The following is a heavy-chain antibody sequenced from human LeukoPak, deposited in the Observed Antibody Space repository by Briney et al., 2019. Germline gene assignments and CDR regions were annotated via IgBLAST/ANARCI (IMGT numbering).Heavy chain of an antibody. J-gene: IGHJ4*02. CDR3: ARRRRGRVVANYDILTGYYPHYYFDY. CDR2: IYYSGST. Sequence: SETLSLTCTVSGGSISSSSYYWGWIRQPPGKGLEWIGSIYYSGSTNYNPSLKSRVTISVDTSKNQFSLKLSSVTAADTAVYYCARRRRGRVVANYDILTGYYPHYYFDYWGQGTLVTVSS. CDR1: GGSISSSSYY. V-gene: IGHV4-39*07. D-gene: IGHD3-9*01.